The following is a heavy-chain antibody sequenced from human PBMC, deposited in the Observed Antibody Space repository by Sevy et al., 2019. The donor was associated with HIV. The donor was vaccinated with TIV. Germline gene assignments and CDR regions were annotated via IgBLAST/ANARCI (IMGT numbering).Heavy chain of an antibody. CDR1: GFTFDDYT. D-gene: IGHD1-20*01. CDR3: AKAETDRYNWNHFTFDY. V-gene: IGHV3-43*01. Sequence: GGSLRLSCAASGFTFDDYTMHWVRQAPGKGLEWVSLISWDGGSTYYADSVKGRFTISRDNSTNSLYLQMNSLRTEDTALYYCAKAETDRYNWNHFTFDYWVQGTLVTVSS. J-gene: IGHJ4*02. CDR2: ISWDGGST.